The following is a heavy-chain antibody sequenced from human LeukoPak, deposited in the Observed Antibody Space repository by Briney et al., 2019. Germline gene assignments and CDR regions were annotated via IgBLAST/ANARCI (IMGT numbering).Heavy chain of an antibody. CDR2: INHSGST. CDR1: GGSFSGYY. Sequence: SETLSLTCAVYGGSFSGYYWSWIRQPPGKGLEWIGEINHSGSTNYNPSLKSRVTISVDTSKNQFSLKLSSVTAADTAVYYCARSPPYYDFWSGYHGAFDIWGQGTMVTVPS. CDR3: ARSPPYYDFWSGYHGAFDI. D-gene: IGHD3-3*01. V-gene: IGHV4-34*01. J-gene: IGHJ3*02.